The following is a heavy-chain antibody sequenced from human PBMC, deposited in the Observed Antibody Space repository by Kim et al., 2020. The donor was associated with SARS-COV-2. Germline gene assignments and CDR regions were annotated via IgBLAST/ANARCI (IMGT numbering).Heavy chain of an antibody. J-gene: IGHJ4*02. D-gene: IGHD1-1*01. Sequence: SETLSLTCTVSGAPISSSTYYWGWIRQPPGKGLEWIGTIDYSGSTYYNPSLKSRVTISVDTSRNQFSLKVTSVTAADTAVYYCARHAERLIRSYLDYWGQGSPVTVSS. V-gene: IGHV4-39*01. CDR3: ARHAERLIRSYLDY. CDR2: IDYSGST. CDR1: GAPISSSTYY.